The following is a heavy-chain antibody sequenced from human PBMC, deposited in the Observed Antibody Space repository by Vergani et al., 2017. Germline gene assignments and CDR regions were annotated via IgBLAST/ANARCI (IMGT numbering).Heavy chain of an antibody. Sequence: QVQLVQSGAEVKKPGASVKVSCKTSGFTFSGYYIHWVRQAPGQGLEWMGWVNPNSGGTNYAQKFQGRVTMTRDMSINTAYMELNRLKSDDTAMYYCARDTRGGEWSGDYWGQGTLVTVSS. CDR3: ARDTRGGEWSGDY. V-gene: IGHV1-2*02. CDR1: GFTFSGYY. CDR2: VNPNSGGT. D-gene: IGHD3-16*01. J-gene: IGHJ4*02.